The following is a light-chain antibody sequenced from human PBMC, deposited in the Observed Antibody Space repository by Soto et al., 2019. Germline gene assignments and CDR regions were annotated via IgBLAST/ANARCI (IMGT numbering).Light chain of an antibody. CDR2: DAS. CDR1: QNINNY. Sequence: DIQMTQSPSSLSASVGDRVTITCQASQNINNYLNWYHQKPGRATKLLIYDASNLEAGVPSRFRGSGSGTDFTFTISRLQPEDIASYYCQQRYGWPPFTVAGGTRVEIK. CDR3: QQRYGWPPFT. J-gene: IGKJ4*01. V-gene: IGKV1-33*01.